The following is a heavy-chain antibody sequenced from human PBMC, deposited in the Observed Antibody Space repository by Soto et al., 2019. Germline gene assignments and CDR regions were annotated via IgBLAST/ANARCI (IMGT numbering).Heavy chain of an antibody. CDR3: ARGWDGYNRAFDY. J-gene: IGHJ4*02. CDR2: IIPIFGTA. D-gene: IGHD5-12*01. Sequence: QVQRVQSGAEVKKPGSSVKVSCKAPGGTFSSYAISWVRQAPGQGLEWMGGIIPIFGTANYAQKFQGRVTITADESTSTAYMELSSLRSEDPAVYYCARGWDGYNRAFDYWGQGTLVTVSS. CDR1: GGTFSSYA. V-gene: IGHV1-69*12.